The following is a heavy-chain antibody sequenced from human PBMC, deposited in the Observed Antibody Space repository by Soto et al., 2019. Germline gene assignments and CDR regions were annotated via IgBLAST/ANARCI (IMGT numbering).Heavy chain of an antibody. D-gene: IGHD3-22*01. CDR3: AKAPGYYDRYYFDY. J-gene: IGHJ4*02. CDR1: GYTFSSIG. Sequence: QVQLVQSGAEVKKPGASVKVSCKTSGYTFSSIGISWVRQAPGQGLEWMGWISPHKDNTYYAQRLQGRVTMTTDTSTSTAYMELSSLRSEDTAVYYCAKAPGYYDRYYFDYWGQGTLVTVSS. CDR2: ISPHKDNT. V-gene: IGHV1-18*01.